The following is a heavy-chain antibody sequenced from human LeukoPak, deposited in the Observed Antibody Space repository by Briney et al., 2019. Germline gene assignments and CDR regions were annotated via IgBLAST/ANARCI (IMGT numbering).Heavy chain of an antibody. CDR2: ISADGRST. J-gene: IGHJ1*01. CDR1: GFTFDNYA. CDR3: AKDSGWQLLRAEYFQH. D-gene: IGHD2-15*01. Sequence: GGSLRLSCAASGFTFDNYAIHWVRQAPGKGLEWVSLISADGRSTYYADSVKGRFTISSDNSKNSLYLQMRSLRNEDTALYYCAKDSGWQLLRAEYFQHWGQGTLVTVSS. V-gene: IGHV3-43*02.